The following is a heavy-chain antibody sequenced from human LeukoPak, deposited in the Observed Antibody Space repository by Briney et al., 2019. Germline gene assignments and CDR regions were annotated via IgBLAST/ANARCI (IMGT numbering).Heavy chain of an antibody. CDR3: ARDVRHSYCSSSSCYWGWLDP. Sequence: GGSLRLSCAASGFTVSSNYMSWVRQAPGKGLEWVSVIYSGGSTYYADSVKGRFTISRDNSKNTLYLQMNSLRADDTAVYYCARDVRHSYCSSSSCYWGWLDPWGQGTLVTVSS. D-gene: IGHD2-2*01. CDR1: GFTVSSNY. V-gene: IGHV3-53*01. CDR2: IYSGGST. J-gene: IGHJ5*02.